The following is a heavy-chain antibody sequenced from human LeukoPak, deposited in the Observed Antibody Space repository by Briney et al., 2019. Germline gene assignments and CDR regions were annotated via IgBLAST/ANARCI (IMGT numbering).Heavy chain of an antibody. J-gene: IGHJ1*01. D-gene: IGHD3-22*01. V-gene: IGHV3-30*02. CDR1: GFTFSSYG. CDR2: VRFDGNKN. Sequence: GASLRLSCVVSGFTFSSYGLHWVRQAPGKGLEWVAFVRFDGNKNSYADSVRGRFIISRDNSKNTLHLAMNSLRTEDTAVYYCAKEFSPFDSSGYYGFFQHWGQGTLVTVSS. CDR3: AKEFSPFDSSGYYGFFQH.